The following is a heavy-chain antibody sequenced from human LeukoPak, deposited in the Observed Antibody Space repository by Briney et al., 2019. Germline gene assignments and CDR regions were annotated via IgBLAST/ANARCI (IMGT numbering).Heavy chain of an antibody. V-gene: IGHV3-9*01. Sequence: GRSLRLSCAAPGFAFDDYAMHWVRQAPGKGLEWVSGISWNSGSIGYADSVKGRFTISRDNAKNSLYLQMNSLRAEDTALYYCAKDASSWSTYYFDYWGQGTLVTVSS. J-gene: IGHJ4*02. D-gene: IGHD6-13*01. CDR2: ISWNSGSI. CDR3: AKDASSWSTYYFDY. CDR1: GFAFDDYA.